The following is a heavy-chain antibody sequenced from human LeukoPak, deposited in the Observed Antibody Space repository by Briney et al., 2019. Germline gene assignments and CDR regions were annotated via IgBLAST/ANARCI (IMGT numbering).Heavy chain of an antibody. CDR3: ARARHLSTDY. CDR1: GYTFTGYY. Sequence: ASVKVSCKASGYTFTGYYLHWMRQAPGQGLEWMGWINPNSGGTNYVQKFQGRVTMTRDTSISTAYMELSRLRSDDTAMYYCARARHLSTDYWGQGTLVTVSS. J-gene: IGHJ4*02. V-gene: IGHV1-2*02. D-gene: IGHD2-2*01. CDR2: INPNSGGT.